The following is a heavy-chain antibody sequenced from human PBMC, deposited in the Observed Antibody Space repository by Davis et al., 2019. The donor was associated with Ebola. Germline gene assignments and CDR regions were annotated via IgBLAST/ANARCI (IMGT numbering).Heavy chain of an antibody. Sequence: GGSLRLSCAASGFTFSSYEMNWVRQAPGKGLEWVGRIKSKTDGGTTDYAAPVKGRFTISRDDSKNTLYLQMNSLKTEDTAVYYCTTVRHIAGWFDPWGQGTLVTVSS. CDR3: TTVRHIAGWFDP. J-gene: IGHJ5*02. V-gene: IGHV3-15*07. CDR1: GFTFSSYE. D-gene: IGHD6-13*01. CDR2: IKSKTDGGTT.